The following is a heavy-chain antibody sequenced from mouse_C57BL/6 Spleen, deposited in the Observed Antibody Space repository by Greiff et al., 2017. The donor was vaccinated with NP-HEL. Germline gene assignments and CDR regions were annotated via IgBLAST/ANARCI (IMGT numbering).Heavy chain of an antibody. CDR2: INPSNGGT. CDR3: ARGGLYSNVAWFAY. Sequence: QVQLQQPGTELVKPGASVKLSCKASGYTFTSYWMHWVKQRPGQGLEWIGNINPSNGGTNYNEKFKSKSTLTVDKSSSTAYMQVSSLTSEESAVYYCARGGLYSNVAWFAYWGQGTLVTVSA. J-gene: IGHJ3*01. V-gene: IGHV1-53*01. CDR1: GYTFTSYW. D-gene: IGHD2-5*01.